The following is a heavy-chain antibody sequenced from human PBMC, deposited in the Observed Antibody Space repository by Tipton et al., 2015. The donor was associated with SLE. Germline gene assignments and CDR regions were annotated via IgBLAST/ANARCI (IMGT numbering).Heavy chain of an antibody. Sequence: SLRLSCAASGFTFSDYYMSWIRQAPGKGLERVSYISSSGSTIYYADSVKGRFTISRDNAKNSLYLQMNSLRAEDTAVYYCARATYYYASSYFGYWGQGTLVTVSS. V-gene: IGHV3-11*01. CDR3: ARATYYYASSYFGY. D-gene: IGHD3-22*01. CDR2: ISSSGSTI. CDR1: GFTFSDYY. J-gene: IGHJ4*02.